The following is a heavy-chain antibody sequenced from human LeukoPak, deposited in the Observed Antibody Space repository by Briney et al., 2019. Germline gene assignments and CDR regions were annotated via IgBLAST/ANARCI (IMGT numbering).Heavy chain of an antibody. CDR1: GYTFTSYY. CDR3: AREKLGSSGWGAPFDY. D-gene: IGHD6-19*01. CDR2: INPSGGST. Sequence: ASVKVSCKASGYTFTSYYMHWVRQAPRQGLEWMGIINPSGGSTSYAQKFQGRVTMTRDMSTSTVYMELSSLRSEDTAGYYCAREKLGSSGWGAPFDYWGQGTLVTVSS. J-gene: IGHJ4*02. V-gene: IGHV1-46*01.